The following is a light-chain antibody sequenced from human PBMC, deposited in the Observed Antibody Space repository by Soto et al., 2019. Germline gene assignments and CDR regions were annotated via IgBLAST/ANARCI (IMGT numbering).Light chain of an antibody. Sequence: IQMTQSPSSLSASVGDRVTITCRASQTISNYLNWYQQKPGKAPVLLIFAASSLQSGVPSRFSGSRSGRNFTLAISSLQPADSAIYYCQQTYSVPPTFGRGTKVAIK. CDR3: QQTYSVPPT. J-gene: IGKJ1*01. CDR1: QTISNY. V-gene: IGKV1-39*01. CDR2: AAS.